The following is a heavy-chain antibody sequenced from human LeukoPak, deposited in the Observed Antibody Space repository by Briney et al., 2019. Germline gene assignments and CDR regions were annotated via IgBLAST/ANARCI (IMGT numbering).Heavy chain of an antibody. CDR3: ARDSATVTSTSSWFDP. D-gene: IGHD4-17*01. Sequence: GGSLRLSCAASGFTFSRNSMNWVRQAPGKGLEWVSSISTSSSCIYYADSVKGRFTVSRDNAKKSLYLQMNSLRAEDTAVYYCARDSATVTSTSSWFDPWGQGTLVTVSS. CDR1: GFTFSRNS. V-gene: IGHV3-21*01. CDR2: ISTSSSCI. J-gene: IGHJ5*02.